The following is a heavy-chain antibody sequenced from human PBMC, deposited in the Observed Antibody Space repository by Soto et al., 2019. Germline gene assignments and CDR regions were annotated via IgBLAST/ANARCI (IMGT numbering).Heavy chain of an antibody. CDR2: ISGSGGST. J-gene: IGHJ4*02. CDR3: AKGSRDSRPYYFDY. Sequence: EVQLLESGGSLVQPGGSLRLSCAASGFTFSSSAMSWVRQAPGKGLEWVSAISGSGGSTYYADSVKGRFTISRDNSKNTLYLQMNSLRAEDTADYYCAKGSRDSRPYYFDYWGQGTLVTVSS. D-gene: IGHD3-3*01. V-gene: IGHV3-23*01. CDR1: GFTFSSSA.